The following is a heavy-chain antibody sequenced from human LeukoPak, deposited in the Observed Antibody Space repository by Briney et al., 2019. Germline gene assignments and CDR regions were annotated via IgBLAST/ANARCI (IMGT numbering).Heavy chain of an antibody. V-gene: IGHV1-69*13. Sequence: GASVEVSCKGSGYIFTGYYMHWVRQAPGQGLEWMGGIIPIFGTANYAQKFQGRVTITADESTSTAYMELSSLRSEDTAVYYCARVRNDAFDIWGQGTMVTVSS. D-gene: IGHD3-16*01. CDR3: ARVRNDAFDI. CDR2: IIPIFGTA. CDR1: GYIFTGYY. J-gene: IGHJ3*02.